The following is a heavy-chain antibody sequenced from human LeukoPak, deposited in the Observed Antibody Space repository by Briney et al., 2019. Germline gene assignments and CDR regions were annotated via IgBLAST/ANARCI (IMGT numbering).Heavy chain of an antibody. J-gene: IGHJ3*02. CDR3: ARNQAVASNHGAMDI. Sequence: SDTLSLTCAVSGYSISSSNWWGWFRPPPGKGLEWIGYIYYSGSAYYNTSLNSRITMSVDTSKNQFSLKLSSVTAVDTAVYYCARNQAVASNHGAMDIWGQGTMVIVSS. D-gene: IGHD6-19*01. CDR2: IYYSGSA. CDR1: GYSISSSNW. V-gene: IGHV4-28*01.